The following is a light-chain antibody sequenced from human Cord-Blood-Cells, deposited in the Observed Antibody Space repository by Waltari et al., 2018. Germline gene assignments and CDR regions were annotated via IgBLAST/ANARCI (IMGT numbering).Light chain of an antibody. CDR2: QDS. CDR1: KLGDKY. Sequence: SYELTQPPSVSVSPGQTASITCSGDKLGDKYACWYQQKPGQSPVLVIYQDSKRPSGIPEGFSGSNSGNTATLTIGGTQAMDEADYYCQAWDSSSYVFGTGTKVTVL. CDR3: QAWDSSSYV. J-gene: IGLJ1*01. V-gene: IGLV3-1*01.